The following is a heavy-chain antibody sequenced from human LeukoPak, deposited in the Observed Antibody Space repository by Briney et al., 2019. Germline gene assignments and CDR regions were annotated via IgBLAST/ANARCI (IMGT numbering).Heavy chain of an antibody. Sequence: ASVKVSCKISGQTLNEVSIHWVRQAPGKGLEWMGGFDPEDLKTIYAQKFQGRVTMTEDTSTDTAHMELSSLRSEDTAVYFCTTSDGDNYQLSGNAFDLWGQGTVVTVSS. V-gene: IGHV1-24*01. CDR1: GQTLNEVS. D-gene: IGHD4-17*01. CDR2: FDPEDLKT. J-gene: IGHJ3*01. CDR3: TTSDGDNYQLSGNAFDL.